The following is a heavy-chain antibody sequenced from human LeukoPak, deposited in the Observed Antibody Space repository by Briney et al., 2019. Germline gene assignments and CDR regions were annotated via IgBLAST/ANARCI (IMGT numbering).Heavy chain of an antibody. CDR3: ARATRIYSSGWDYSFDY. V-gene: IGHV3-74*01. CDR2: INVDGSGA. Sequence: GGSLRLSCAASGFTFSTYCMHWVRQAPGKGLVWVSHINVDGSGATYADSVKGRFTISRDNAKNTLYLHMNSLRAEDTAVYYCARATRIYSSGWDYSFDYWGQGTLVTVSS. D-gene: IGHD6-19*01. CDR1: GFTFSTYC. J-gene: IGHJ4*02.